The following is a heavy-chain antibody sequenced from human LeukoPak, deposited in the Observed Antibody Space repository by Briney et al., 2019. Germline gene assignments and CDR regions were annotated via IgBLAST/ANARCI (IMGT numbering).Heavy chain of an antibody. CDR1: GGSISSSY. D-gene: IGHD6-13*01. V-gene: IGHV4-59*01. J-gene: IGHJ4*02. CDR3: ARGDYSSSWYDY. Sequence: SETLSLTCTVSGGSISSSYWSWIRQPPGKGLEWIGYIYYSGNTNYNPSLKSRVTISVDTSKNQFALKLCSVTAADTAVYFCARGDYSSSWYDYWGQGTLVTVSS. CDR2: IYYSGNT.